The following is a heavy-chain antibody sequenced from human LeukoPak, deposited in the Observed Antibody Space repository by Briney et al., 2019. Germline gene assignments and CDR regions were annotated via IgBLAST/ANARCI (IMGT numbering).Heavy chain of an antibody. Sequence: SETLSLTCSVSGGSMSSQYWSWIRQPPGTRLEWIGYIYYSGSPNNNPSLKSRVTISVDTSKNQFSLKLSSVTAADTAVYYCARAKYYYDSSAPNWFDPWGQGILVTVSS. V-gene: IGHV4-59*11. CDR1: GGSMSSQY. CDR3: ARAKYYYDSSAPNWFDP. D-gene: IGHD3-22*01. J-gene: IGHJ5*02. CDR2: IYYSGSP.